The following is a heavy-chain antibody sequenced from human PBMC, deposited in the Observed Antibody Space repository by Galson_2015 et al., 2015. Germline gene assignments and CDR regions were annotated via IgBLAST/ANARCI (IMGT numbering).Heavy chain of an antibody. J-gene: IGHJ4*02. D-gene: IGHD2-15*01. CDR2: ISVDNDKT. Sequence: SVKVSCKASGYTFFYYGITWVRQAPGQRLEWMGRISVDNDKTNYAQKFQGRVTMTTDTSTSTAYMELRGLRSDDTAVYYCARVDCSGDSCFSASYWGQGTLVTVSS. V-gene: IGHV1-18*01. CDR3: ARVDCSGDSCFSASY. CDR1: GYTFFYYG.